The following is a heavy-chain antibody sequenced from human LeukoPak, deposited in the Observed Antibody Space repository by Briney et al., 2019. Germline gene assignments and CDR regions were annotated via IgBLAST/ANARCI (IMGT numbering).Heavy chain of an antibody. J-gene: IGHJ4*02. CDR1: GFTISSYS. Sequence: PGGSLRLSCAASGFTISSYSMNWVRQAPGKGLEWVSSISSSSSYVYYADSVKGRFTISRDNAKNSLYLQMNSLRAEDTAVYYCARDLKAGAVAGTALFGWGQGTLVTVSS. D-gene: IGHD6-19*01. CDR2: ISSSSSYV. CDR3: ARDLKAGAVAGTALFG. V-gene: IGHV3-21*01.